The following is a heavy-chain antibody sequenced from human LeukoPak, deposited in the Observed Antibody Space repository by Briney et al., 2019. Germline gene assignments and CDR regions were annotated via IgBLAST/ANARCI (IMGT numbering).Heavy chain of an antibody. Sequence: GGSLRLSCTASGFTFSTYAMSWVRQAPGKGLXXXXIISDTGADADYADSVKGRFTISRDNSKNTLYLEMNSLRAGDTAVYYCAKLPYSIDGYFDYWGQGTLVTVSS. CDR2: ISDTGADA. CDR3: AKLPYSIDGYFDY. CDR1: GFTFSTYA. J-gene: IGHJ4*02. D-gene: IGHD2-15*01. V-gene: IGHV3-23*01.